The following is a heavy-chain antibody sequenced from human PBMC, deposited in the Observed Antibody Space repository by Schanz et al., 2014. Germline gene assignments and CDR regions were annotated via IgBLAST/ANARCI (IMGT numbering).Heavy chain of an antibody. V-gene: IGHV3-15*01. CDR1: TSIFNHAC. Sequence: EVQVVESGGGLVKPGGSLRLSCAASTSIFNHACMSWVRQAPGKGLEWLGRIKSKTDGETTDYAAPMKGRFSISRDDSQSTLYLQMNSLKIEDTAVYYCATASSPVREAGAGSSFHLWGQGTLVTVSP. CDR2: IKSKTDGETT. J-gene: IGHJ5*02. D-gene: IGHD6-13*01. CDR3: ATASSPVREAGAGSSFHL.